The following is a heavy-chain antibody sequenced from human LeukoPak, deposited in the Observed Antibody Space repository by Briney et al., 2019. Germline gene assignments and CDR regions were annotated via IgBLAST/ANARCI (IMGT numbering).Heavy chain of an antibody. J-gene: IGHJ4*02. V-gene: IGHV3-33*01. D-gene: IGHD4-17*01. Sequence: GGSLRLSCAASGFTFSTYGMHWVRQAPGKGRQWVALVWSDGNGKFYADSVNGRFTISRDNSKNTLYLQMNSLRAEDTAVYYCVRVLTVTFDSWGQGTLVTVSS. CDR3: VRVLTVTFDS. CDR2: VWSDGNGK. CDR1: GFTFSTYG.